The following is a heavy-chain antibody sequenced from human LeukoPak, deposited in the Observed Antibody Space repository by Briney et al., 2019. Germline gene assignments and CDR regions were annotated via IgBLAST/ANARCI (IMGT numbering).Heavy chain of an antibody. Sequence: PGGSLRPSCAASGFTPGSYWMHWVRQAPGKGPEWVSPIDSDGTDTNHADSVKGRLTIPRDNAKNRPYLQMNSLRGEDTAVYYCARGMLSRAGYHWYYYMDVWGKGAMVTVSS. J-gene: IGHJ6*03. CDR3: ARGMLSRAGYHWYYYMDV. CDR1: GFTPGSYW. D-gene: IGHD3-16*01. V-gene: IGHV3-74*01. CDR2: IDSDGTDT.